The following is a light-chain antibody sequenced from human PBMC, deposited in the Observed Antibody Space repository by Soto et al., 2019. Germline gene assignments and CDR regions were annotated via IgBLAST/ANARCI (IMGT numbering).Light chain of an antibody. J-gene: IGKJ4*01. CDR3: HQHGDSLT. CDR2: GAS. V-gene: IGKV3-20*01. CDR1: HTVNSNY. Sequence: ETVLTQSPGTLSLSPGERATLSCRASHTVNSNYLGWYQQKPGQAPRLLMDGASSRATGIPDRFSGSGSGTDFTLTISRLAPEDFAVYYCHQHGDSLTFGGGTKVDIK.